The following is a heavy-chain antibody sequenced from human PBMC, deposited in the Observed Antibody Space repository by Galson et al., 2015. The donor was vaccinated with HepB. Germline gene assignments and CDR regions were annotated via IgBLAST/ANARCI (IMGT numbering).Heavy chain of an antibody. CDR3: ARGAAGGSDY. J-gene: IGHJ4*02. CDR1: GDSVSSNSVG. Sequence: ISGDSVSSNSVGWNWIRQSPSRGLEWLGRTYCKSRCYDDYAVSVKSRITINPDTSKNQFSLHLNSVTPEDTAVYFCARGAAGGSDYWGQGTLVTVSS. CDR2: TYCKSRCYD. D-gene: IGHD6-13*01. V-gene: IGHV6-1*01.